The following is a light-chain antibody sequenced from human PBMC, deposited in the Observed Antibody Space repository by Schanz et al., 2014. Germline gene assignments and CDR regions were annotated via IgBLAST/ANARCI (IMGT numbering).Light chain of an antibody. Sequence: DIQMTQSPSSLSASVGDRVTITCQASQGIRNYLNWYQLKPGKVPKLLIFETSILEAGVPSRFSGRGSGTYFTLTISSLQPEDIATYYCQQYEDLPRTFGQGTKLEIK. CDR3: QQYEDLPRT. CDR2: ETS. J-gene: IGKJ2*01. CDR1: QGIRNY. V-gene: IGKV1-33*01.